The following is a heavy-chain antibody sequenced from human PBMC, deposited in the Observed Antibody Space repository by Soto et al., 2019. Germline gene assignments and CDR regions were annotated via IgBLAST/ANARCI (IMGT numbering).Heavy chain of an antibody. CDR1: GGTFSSYA. Sequence: QVQLVQSGAEVKKPGSSVKVSCKASGGTFSSYAISWVRQDPGKGIEWMGGIIPIFGTANYAQKFQGRVTITADESTSTAYMERSSLRSEYTAWYYWARGAKDTAMVTAFDYWGQGTQVSRSS. D-gene: IGHD5-18*01. CDR2: IIPIFGTA. J-gene: IGHJ4*01. CDR3: ARGAKDTAMVTAFDY. V-gene: IGHV1-69*01.